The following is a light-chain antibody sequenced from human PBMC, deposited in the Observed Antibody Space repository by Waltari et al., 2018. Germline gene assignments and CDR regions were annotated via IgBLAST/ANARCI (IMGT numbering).Light chain of an antibody. CDR1: QSISTW. Sequence: DIQMTQSPSTLSASVGDIVTLTCRASQSISTWLAWYPQKPGRAPKLLISKASSLESGVPSRFSGSGSGTEFTLTISSLQPDDFATYYCQQYSSFPRTFGQGTKVEIK. J-gene: IGKJ1*01. CDR3: QQYSSFPRT. CDR2: KAS. V-gene: IGKV1-5*03.